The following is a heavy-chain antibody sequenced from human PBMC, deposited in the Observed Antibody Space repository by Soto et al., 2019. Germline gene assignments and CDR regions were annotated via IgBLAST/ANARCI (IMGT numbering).Heavy chain of an antibody. J-gene: IGHJ5*02. CDR1: GGSFSTYA. D-gene: IGHD2-15*01. CDR3: ARGAECRGYCLKKFTWLDP. Sequence: QVQLVQSGAEVKKPGSSVRVSCKASGGSFSTYAFSWVRQAPGHGLAWMGGIIPIFDSPYYAQNFQGRVTIAADRSTSTVYMELSSMTPEDTAVYYCARGAECRGYCLKKFTWLDPLGQGTLVTVSS. V-gene: IGHV1-69*06. CDR2: IIPIFDSP.